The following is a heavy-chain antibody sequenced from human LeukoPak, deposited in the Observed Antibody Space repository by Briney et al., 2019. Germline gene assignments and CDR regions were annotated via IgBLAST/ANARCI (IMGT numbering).Heavy chain of an antibody. CDR2: IYYSGST. CDR1: GGSISSYY. Sequence: ASETLSLTCTVSGGSISSYYWSWIRQPPGKGLEWIGYIYYSGSTNYNPSLKSRVTISVDTSKNQFSLKLSSVTAADTAVYYCARADMVRGVIYFDYWGQGTLVTVSS. CDR3: ARADMVRGVIYFDY. D-gene: IGHD3-10*01. J-gene: IGHJ4*02. V-gene: IGHV4-59*01.